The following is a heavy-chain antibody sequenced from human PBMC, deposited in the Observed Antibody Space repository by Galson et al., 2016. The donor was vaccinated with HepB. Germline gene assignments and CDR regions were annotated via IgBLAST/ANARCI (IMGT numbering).Heavy chain of an antibody. CDR3: ARDPQLVSGAFDI. Sequence: SCKASGYTFTSYDMHWVRQAPRQRLEWMGWIKAANGNTRYSQNFQGRVTITRDTSASTAYMELSSLRSEDTALYYCARDPQLVSGAFDIWGQGTMVTVSS. V-gene: IGHV1-3*01. D-gene: IGHD6-13*01. CDR2: IKAANGNT. J-gene: IGHJ3*02. CDR1: GYTFTSYD.